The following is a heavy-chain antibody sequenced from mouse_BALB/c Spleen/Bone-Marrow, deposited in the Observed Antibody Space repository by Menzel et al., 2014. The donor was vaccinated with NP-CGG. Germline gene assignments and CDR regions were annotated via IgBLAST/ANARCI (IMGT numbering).Heavy chain of an antibody. V-gene: IGHV5-17*02. CDR1: GFTFSSFG. CDR2: ISSGSSTI. Sequence: EVKVVESGGGLVQPGGSRKLSCAASGFTFSSFGMHWVRQAPEKGLEWVAYISSGSSTIYYADTVKGRFTISRDNPKNTLFLQMTSLRSEDTAMYYCAGKHYYSGFAYWGQGTLVTVSA. J-gene: IGHJ3*01. CDR3: AGKHYYSGFAY. D-gene: IGHD1-1*01.